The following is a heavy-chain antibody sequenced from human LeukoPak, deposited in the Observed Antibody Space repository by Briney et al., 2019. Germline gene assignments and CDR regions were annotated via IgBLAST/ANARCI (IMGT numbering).Heavy chain of an antibody. D-gene: IGHD4-17*01. CDR1: GYTFTSYG. CDR3: ARDRSGGDYGDYQCWFDP. CDR2: ISAYNGNT. J-gene: IGHJ5*02. Sequence: GASVKVSCKASGYTFTSYGISWVRQAPGQGLEWMGWISAYNGNTNYAQKLQGRVTMTTDTSTSTAYMGLRSLGSDDTAVYYCARDRSGGDYGDYQCWFDPWGQGTLVIVSS. V-gene: IGHV1-18*01.